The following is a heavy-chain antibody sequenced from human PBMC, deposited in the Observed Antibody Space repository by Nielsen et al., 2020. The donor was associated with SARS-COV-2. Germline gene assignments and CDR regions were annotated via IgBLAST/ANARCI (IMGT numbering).Heavy chain of an antibody. CDR2: INHSGST. CDR3: ARKRGGALAGSFDY. CDR1: GFTFSSYA. Sequence: ESLKISCAASGFTFSSYAMSWIRQPPGKGLEWIGEINHSGSTNYNPSLKSRVTISVDTSKNQFSLKLSSVTAADTAVYYCARKRGGALAGSFDYWGQGTLVTVSS. J-gene: IGHJ4*02. V-gene: IGHV4-34*01. D-gene: IGHD2-21*01.